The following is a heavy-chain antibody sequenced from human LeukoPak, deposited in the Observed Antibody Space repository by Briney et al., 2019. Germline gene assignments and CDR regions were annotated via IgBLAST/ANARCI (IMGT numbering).Heavy chain of an antibody. CDR2: INLSGST. D-gene: IGHD6-6*01. CDR3: ARFSRRIAARPNWFDP. Sequence: SETLSLTCAVYGGSFSGYYWSWMRQPPGRGLEWIGEINLSGSTNYNPSLKSRVTISVDTSKNQFSLKLSSVTAADTAVYYCARFSRRIAARPNWFDPWGQGTLVTVSS. J-gene: IGHJ5*02. CDR1: GGSFSGYY. V-gene: IGHV4-34*01.